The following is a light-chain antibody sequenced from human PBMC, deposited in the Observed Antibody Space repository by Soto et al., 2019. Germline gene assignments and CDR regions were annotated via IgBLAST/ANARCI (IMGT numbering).Light chain of an antibody. CDR1: QSVSSN. J-gene: IGKJ2*01. CDR2: GAS. CDR3: QQYNNWPPYT. Sequence: EIVMTQSPATLSVSPGERATLSCRASQSVSSNLAWYQHKPGQAPRLLMYGASTRATGIPARFSGSGSGTEFTLTISSLQSEDFAVYHCQQYNNWPPYTFGQGTKLEIK. V-gene: IGKV3-15*01.